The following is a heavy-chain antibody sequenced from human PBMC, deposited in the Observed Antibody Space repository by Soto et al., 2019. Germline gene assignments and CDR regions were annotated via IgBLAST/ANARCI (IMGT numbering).Heavy chain of an antibody. V-gene: IGHV1-3*05. D-gene: IGHD2-21*02. J-gene: IGHJ4*02. Sequence: QVQLVQSGAEEKKPGASVKVSCKASGYTFTSYAMHWVRQAPGQRLEWMGWINAGNGNTKYSPKFQGRDTITRDTSASTAYMELSSLRSEDTAVYYCARSIVVVTALDYWGQGTLVTVSS. CDR3: ARSIVVVTALDY. CDR2: INAGNGNT. CDR1: GYTFTSYA.